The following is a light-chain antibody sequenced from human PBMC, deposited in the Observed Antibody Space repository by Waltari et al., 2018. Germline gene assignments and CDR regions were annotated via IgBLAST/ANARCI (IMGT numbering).Light chain of an antibody. V-gene: IGKV4-1*01. CDR1: QSVFYNSNNKHY. CDR2: WAS. J-gene: IGKJ2*01. CDR3: QQYYTAPYT. Sequence: DIVMTQSPASLPVSLGERATITCKSSQSVFYNSNNKHYLAWYQQKVGQPPKLLIYWASSRESGVPDRFSGSVSGTDFTLTISSLQTEDVAVYYCQQYYTAPYTFGQGTKLEIK.